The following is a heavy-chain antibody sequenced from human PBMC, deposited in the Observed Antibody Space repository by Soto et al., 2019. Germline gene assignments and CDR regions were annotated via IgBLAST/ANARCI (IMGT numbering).Heavy chain of an antibody. V-gene: IGHV3-66*01. CDR1: GFTVSSNY. D-gene: IGHD6-13*01. Sequence: GSLRLSCAASGFTVSSNYMTWVRQAPGKGLEWVSVIYSGGSTFYADSVRGRFTISRDNSKNTLYLQMNSLRVKDTAVYYCVRGIATPPAYWGQGTLVTVSS. CDR3: VRGIATPPAY. J-gene: IGHJ4*02. CDR2: IYSGGST.